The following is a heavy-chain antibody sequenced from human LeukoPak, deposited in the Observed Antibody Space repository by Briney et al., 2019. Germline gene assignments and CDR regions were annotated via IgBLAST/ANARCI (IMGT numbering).Heavy chain of an antibody. D-gene: IGHD5-18*01. CDR3: ARDLSLTARRDYFDY. Sequence: GASVKVSCKASGYTFTGYYIHWVRQPPGQGLEWMGWINPNSGGTDYAQKFQGRVTMTRDTSISTAYMELISLRSDDTAVYYCARDLSLTARRDYFDYWGQGTLVTVSS. CDR1: GYTFTGYY. J-gene: IGHJ4*02. V-gene: IGHV1-2*02. CDR2: INPNSGGT.